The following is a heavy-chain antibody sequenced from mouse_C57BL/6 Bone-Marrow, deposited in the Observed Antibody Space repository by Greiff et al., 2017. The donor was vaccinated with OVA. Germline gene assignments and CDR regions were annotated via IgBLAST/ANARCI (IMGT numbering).Heavy chain of an antibody. CDR2: LHPNSGST. CDR3: VYGHYAMDY. D-gene: IGHD1-1*02. J-gene: IGHJ4*01. CDR1: GYTFTSYW. V-gene: IGHV1-64*01. Sequence: QVQLQQPGAELVKPGASVKLSCKASGYTFTSYWMHWVKPSPGQALEWIGMLHPNSGSTNYNEKSNSKATMTVDKSSSTAYMQRSSQTSENSAVYYCVYGHYAMDYWGQGTSVTVSS.